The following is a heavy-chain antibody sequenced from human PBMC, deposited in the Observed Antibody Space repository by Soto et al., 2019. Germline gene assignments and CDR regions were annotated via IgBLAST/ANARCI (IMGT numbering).Heavy chain of an antibody. J-gene: IGHJ5*02. V-gene: IGHV1-2*02. CDR1: GYTLTGYY. Sequence: ASVKVSCKASGYTLTGYYMHWVRQAPGQGLEWMGWINPNSGGTNYAQKFQGRVTMTRDTSISTAYMELSRLRSDDTAVYYCARNSRRTTVTTNNWFDPWGQGTLVTVSS. CDR3: ARNSRRTTVTTNNWFDP. D-gene: IGHD4-17*01. CDR2: INPNSGGT.